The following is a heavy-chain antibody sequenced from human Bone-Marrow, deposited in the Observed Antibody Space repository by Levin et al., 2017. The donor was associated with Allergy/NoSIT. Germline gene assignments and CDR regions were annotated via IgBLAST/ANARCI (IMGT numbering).Heavy chain of an antibody. V-gene: IGHV3-23*01. Sequence: GGSLRLSCVASGFTFSDYAMIWVRQAPGKGLEWVSAISGTGGGVYYADSVKGRFTISRDNFNNIVYLEMSTLKAEDTAVYYCATRGAVVGPSYLRSSYSYEMDVWGQGTTVTVSS. CDR3: ATRGAVVGPSYLRSSYSYEMDV. D-gene: IGHD1-26*01. J-gene: IGHJ6*02. CDR1: GFTFSDYA. CDR2: ISGTGGGV.